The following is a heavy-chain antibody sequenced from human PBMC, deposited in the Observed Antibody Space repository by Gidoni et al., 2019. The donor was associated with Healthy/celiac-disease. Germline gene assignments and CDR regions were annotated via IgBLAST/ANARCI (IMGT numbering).Heavy chain of an antibody. CDR3: TTDPPVYYGSGSYYPPDY. J-gene: IGHJ4*02. Sequence: EVQLVESGGGLVKPGGSLRLSCAASGFTFSNAWMSWVRQAPGKGLDWVGRIKSKTDGGTTDYAAPVKGRFTISRDDSKNTLYLQMNSLKTEDTAVYYCTTDPPVYYGSGSYYPPDYWGQGTLVTVSS. V-gene: IGHV3-15*01. CDR2: IKSKTDGGTT. CDR1: GFTFSNAW. D-gene: IGHD3-10*01.